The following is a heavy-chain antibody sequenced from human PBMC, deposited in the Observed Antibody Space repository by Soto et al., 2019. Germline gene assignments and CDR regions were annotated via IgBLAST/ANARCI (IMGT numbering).Heavy chain of an antibody. D-gene: IGHD6-19*01. V-gene: IGHV3-21*01. CDR3: ARVDQEYSSGWYFDY. CDR1: GFTFSNYN. J-gene: IGHJ4*01. CDR2: ISSGSTYI. Sequence: LSCAASGFTFSNYNINWVRQAPGKGLEWVSSISSGSTYIYYADSVKGRFTISRDNAKNSVYLQMSSLRAEDTAVYYCARVDQEYSSGWYFDYWGHGTLVTVSS.